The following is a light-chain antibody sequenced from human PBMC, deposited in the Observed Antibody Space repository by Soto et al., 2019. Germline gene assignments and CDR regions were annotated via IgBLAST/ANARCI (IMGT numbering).Light chain of an antibody. J-gene: IGLJ1*01. CDR2: EVS. CDR1: SSDIGGYKY. V-gene: IGLV2-14*01. Sequence: QSALTQPASVSGSPGQSITISCTGTSSDIGGYKYVSWYQLHPGKAPKLMIYEVSNRPLGISDRFSASKSGNTASLTISGLQDDDEADYYCFSYTSSTAYVFGTGTKVTVL. CDR3: FSYTSSTAYV.